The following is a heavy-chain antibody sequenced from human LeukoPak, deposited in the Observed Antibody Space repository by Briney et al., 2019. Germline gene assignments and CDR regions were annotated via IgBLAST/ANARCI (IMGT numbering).Heavy chain of an antibody. CDR2: IYYSGST. V-gene: IGHV4-39*01. Sequence: SETLSLTCTVSGGSISSSSYYWGWIRQPPGKGLEWIGSIYYSGSTYYNPSLKSRVTISVDTSKNQFSLKLSSVTAADTAVYYCARTMVPAAHAEYFQHWGQGTLVTVSS. CDR1: GGSISSSSYY. J-gene: IGHJ1*01. CDR3: ARTMVPAAHAEYFQH. D-gene: IGHD6-13*01.